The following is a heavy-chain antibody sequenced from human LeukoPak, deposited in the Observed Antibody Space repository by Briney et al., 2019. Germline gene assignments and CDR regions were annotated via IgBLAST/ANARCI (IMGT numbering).Heavy chain of an antibody. Sequence: SVKVSCKASGGTFSSYAISWVRQAPGQGLEWMGRIIPIFGIANYAQKFQGRVTITADKSTSSAYMELSSLRSEDTAVYYCARDSDYDSSGYYFNWGQGTLVTVSS. CDR2: IIPIFGIA. CDR1: GGTFSSYA. J-gene: IGHJ4*02. D-gene: IGHD3-22*01. CDR3: ARDSDYDSSGYYFN. V-gene: IGHV1-69*04.